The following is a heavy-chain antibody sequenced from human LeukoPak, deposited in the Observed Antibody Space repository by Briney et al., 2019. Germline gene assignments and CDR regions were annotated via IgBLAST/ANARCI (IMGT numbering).Heavy chain of an antibody. D-gene: IGHD3-22*01. CDR2: ISSSSSYI. CDR3: ARVDDSSEAFDI. CDR1: GFTFSSYS. V-gene: IGHV3-21*01. J-gene: IGHJ3*02. Sequence: PGGSLRLSCAASGFTFSSYSMKWVRQAPGKGLEWVSSISSSSSYIYYADSVKGRFTISRDNAKNSLYLQMNSLRAEDTAVYYCARVDDSSEAFDIWGQGTMVTVSS.